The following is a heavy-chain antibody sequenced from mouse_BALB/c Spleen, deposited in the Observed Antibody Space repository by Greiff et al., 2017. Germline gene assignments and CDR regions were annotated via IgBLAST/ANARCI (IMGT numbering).Heavy chain of an antibody. Sequence: EVKLVESGAELVKPGASVKLSCTASGFNIKDTYMHWVKQRPEQGLEWIGRIDPANGNIKYDPKFQGKATITADTSSNTAYLQLSSLTSEDTAVYYCGDGTFAYWGQGTLVTVSA. CDR2: IDPANGNI. CDR3: GDGTFAY. D-gene: IGHD2-13*01. CDR1: GFNIKDTY. V-gene: IGHV14-3*02. J-gene: IGHJ3*01.